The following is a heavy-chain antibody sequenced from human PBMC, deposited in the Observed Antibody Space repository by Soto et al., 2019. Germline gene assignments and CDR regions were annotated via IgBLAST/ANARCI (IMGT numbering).Heavy chain of an antibody. CDR3: VMVDNYVTPTPQDV. CDR2: ISPYTGNT. D-gene: IGHD3-16*01. CDR1: GYIFVNYG. V-gene: IGHV1-18*01. Sequence: QVQLVQSGDEVKKPGASVKVSCKASGYIFVNYGIAWVRQAPGQGLEWMGWISPYTGNTHLASKVQGRLTMTTDTSTSTAYMDLGSLTSDDTAVYYCVMVDNYVTPTPQDVWGQGTTVTVSS. J-gene: IGHJ6*02.